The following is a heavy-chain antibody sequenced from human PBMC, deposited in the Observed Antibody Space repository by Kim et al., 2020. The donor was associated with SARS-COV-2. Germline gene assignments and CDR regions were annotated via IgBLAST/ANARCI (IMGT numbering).Heavy chain of an antibody. CDR1: GYTLTELS. CDR2: FDPEDGET. CDR3: ATGPAMTRANWFDP. V-gene: IGHV1-24*01. J-gene: IGHJ5*02. D-gene: IGHD2-2*01. Sequence: ASVKVSCKVSGYTLTELSMHWVRQAPGKGLEWMGGFDPEDGETIYAQKFQGRVTMTEDTSTDTAYMELSSLRSEDTAVYYCATGPAMTRANWFDPWGQGTLVTVSS.